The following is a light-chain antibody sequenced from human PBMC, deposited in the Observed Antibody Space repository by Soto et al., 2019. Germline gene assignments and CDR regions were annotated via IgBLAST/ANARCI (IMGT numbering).Light chain of an antibody. V-gene: IGKV1-39*01. CDR1: QSISTY. J-gene: IGKJ1*01. Sequence: IQMTKSPSTLSASVGDRVTITCRASQSISTYLNWYQQKVGRAPTLLIYAASSLQSGVPSRFSGGGSGTDFTLTISSLQPEDFAMYFCQQCYSSPRTFGQGTKV. CDR2: AAS. CDR3: QQCYSSPRT.